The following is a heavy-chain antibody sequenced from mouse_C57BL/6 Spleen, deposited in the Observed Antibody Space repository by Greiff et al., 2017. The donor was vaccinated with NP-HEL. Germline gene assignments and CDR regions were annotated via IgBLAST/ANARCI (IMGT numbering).Heavy chain of an antibody. D-gene: IGHD2-5*01. Sequence: EVQVVESGPGLLKPSQSLSLTCSVTGYSITSGYYWNWIRQFPGNKLEWMGYISYDGSNNYNPSLKNRISITRDTSKNQFFLKLNSVTTEDTATYYCARSYSNPYYYAMDYWGQGTSVTVSS. CDR3: ARSYSNPYYYAMDY. CDR2: ISYDGSN. V-gene: IGHV3-6*01. J-gene: IGHJ4*01. CDR1: GYSITSGYY.